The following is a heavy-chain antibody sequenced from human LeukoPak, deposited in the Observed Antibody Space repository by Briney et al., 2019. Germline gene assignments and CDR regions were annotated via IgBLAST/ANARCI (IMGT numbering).Heavy chain of an antibody. CDR3: ARVVRYFDRLGAFDI. D-gene: IGHD3-9*01. V-gene: IGHV1-2*02. CDR1: GYTFTGYY. CDR2: INPNSGGT. J-gene: IGHJ3*02. Sequence: ASVKVSCKASGYTFTGYYMHWVRQAPGQGLEWMGWINPNSGGTNYAQKFQGRVTMTRDTSISTAYMELSRLRSDDTAVYYCARVVRYFDRLGAFDIWGQGTMVTVSS.